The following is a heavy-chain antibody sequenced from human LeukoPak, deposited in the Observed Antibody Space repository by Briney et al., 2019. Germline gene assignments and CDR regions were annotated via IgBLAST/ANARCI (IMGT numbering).Heavy chain of an antibody. V-gene: IGHV4-4*07. J-gene: IGHJ6*03. CDR1: GGSISSYY. CDR3: ARVRAIAARTYYYYYYMDV. D-gene: IGHD6-6*01. Sequence: SETLSLTCTVSGGSISSYYWGWIRQPAGKGLEWIGRIYTSGSTNYNPSLKSRVTMSVDTSKNQFSLKLSSVTAADTAVYYCARVRAIAARTYYYYYYMDVWGKGTTVTVSS. CDR2: IYTSGST.